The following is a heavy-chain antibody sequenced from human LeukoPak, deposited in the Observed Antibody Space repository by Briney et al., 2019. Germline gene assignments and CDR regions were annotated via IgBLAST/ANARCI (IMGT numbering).Heavy chain of an antibody. CDR2: ISYDGSNE. CDR3: ARAFRPASDPHDFYDF. J-gene: IGHJ3*01. Sequence: PGRSLRLSCAASGFTFSSYAMHWVRQAPGKGLEWVAVISYDGSNEYYADSVKGRFTISRDNSKNTMYLQMGSLRPEDMGVYYCARAFRPASDPHDFYDFWGRGTTVTVSS. CDR1: GFTFSSYA. D-gene: IGHD3-3*01. V-gene: IGHV3-30*14.